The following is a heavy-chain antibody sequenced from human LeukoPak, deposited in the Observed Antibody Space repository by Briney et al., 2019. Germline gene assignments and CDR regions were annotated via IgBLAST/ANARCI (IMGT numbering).Heavy chain of an antibody. CDR2: IRPDGRDK. Sequence: PGGSLRLSCAASGFNFNTYWMIWVRQAPRKGLEWVDNIRPDGRDKHYVDSVKGRFTISRDNAKNSLYLEMNSLRAEDTAVYYCGREDRTFDPWGQGTLVTVSS. CDR3: GREDRTFDP. V-gene: IGHV3-7*03. J-gene: IGHJ5*02. CDR1: GFNFNTYW.